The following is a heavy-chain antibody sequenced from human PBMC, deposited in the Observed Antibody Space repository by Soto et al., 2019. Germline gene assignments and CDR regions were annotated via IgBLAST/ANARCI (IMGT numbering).Heavy chain of an antibody. J-gene: IGHJ4*02. V-gene: IGHV4-4*02. CDR2: IYHSGST. Sequence: PSETLSLTCAVSGGSISSSNWWSWVRQPPGKGLEWIGEIYHSGSTNYNPSLKSRVTISVDKSKNQFSLKLSSVTAADTAVYYCASLDPRSPGYSGYETFDYWGQGTLVTVSS. CDR1: GGSISSSNW. D-gene: IGHD5-12*01. CDR3: ASLDPRSPGYSGYETFDY.